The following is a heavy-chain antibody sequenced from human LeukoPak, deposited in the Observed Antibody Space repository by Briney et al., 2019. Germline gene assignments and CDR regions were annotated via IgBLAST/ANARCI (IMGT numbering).Heavy chain of an antibody. CDR3: AKVPTSETYYYFES. CDR1: GFTFSTYA. CDR2: ITGGGDYT. V-gene: IGHV3-23*01. D-gene: IGHD1-26*01. J-gene: IGHJ4*02. Sequence: GESLRLSCAASGFTFSTYAMTWVRQPPGKGLEWVSTITGGGDYTYYADSVKGRFTISRDNSRNTLYLQMNSLRADDTAVYYCAKVPTSETYYYFESWGQGTLVSVSS.